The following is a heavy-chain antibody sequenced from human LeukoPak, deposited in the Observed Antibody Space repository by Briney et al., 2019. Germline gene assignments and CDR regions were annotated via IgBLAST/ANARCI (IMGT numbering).Heavy chain of an antibody. CDR3: TTAVGVTGFDY. V-gene: IGHV3-15*01. Sequence: PGGSLRLSCAASGFTFSNAWMSWVRQAPGKGLEWVGRIKSKTDGGTTDYAAPVKGRFTISRDDSKNTLYLQMNSLKTEDTAVYCCTTAVGVTGFDYWGQGTLVTVSS. CDR1: GFTFSNAW. J-gene: IGHJ4*02. CDR2: IKSKTDGGTT. D-gene: IGHD1-14*01.